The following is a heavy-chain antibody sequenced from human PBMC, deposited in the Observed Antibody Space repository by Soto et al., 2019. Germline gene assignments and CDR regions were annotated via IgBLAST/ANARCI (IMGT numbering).Heavy chain of an antibody. Sequence: PETLSLTCAVYGGSFSGYYWSWIRQPPGKGLEWIGEINHSGSTNYNPSLKSRVTISVDTSKNQFSLKLSSVTAADTAVYYCARLRGNWKPFDYWGQGTLVTVSS. D-gene: IGHD1-20*01. CDR2: INHSGST. CDR3: ARLRGNWKPFDY. J-gene: IGHJ4*02. CDR1: GGSFSGYY. V-gene: IGHV4-34*01.